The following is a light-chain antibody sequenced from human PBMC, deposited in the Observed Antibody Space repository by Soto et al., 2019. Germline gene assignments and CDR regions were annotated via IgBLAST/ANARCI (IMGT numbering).Light chain of an antibody. J-gene: IGKJ3*01. CDR3: QQYDGAPLT. CDR1: QSVSSSY. CDR2: GAS. V-gene: IGKV3-20*01. Sequence: GVTQSPGTLSFSPGERATLSCRASQSVSSSYLAWYQQKPGQAPRLLIYGASSRATGIPDRFSGSGSGTDFTLTISRLEPEDFAVYYCQQYDGAPLTFGPGTKVDIK.